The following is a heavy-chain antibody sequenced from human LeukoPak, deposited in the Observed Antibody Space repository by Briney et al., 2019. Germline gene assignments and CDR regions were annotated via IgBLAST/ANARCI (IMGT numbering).Heavy chain of an antibody. V-gene: IGHV3-9*01. CDR1: GFTFDDYA. D-gene: IGHD1-7*01. CDR2: ISWNSGSI. Sequence: GRSLRLSCAASGFTFDDYAMHWVRHAPGKGLEWVSGISWNSGSIGYADSVKGRFTISRDNAKNSLYLQMNSLRTEDTALYYCAKSQLQYYYYYGMDVWGQGTTVTVSS. CDR3: AKSQLQYYYYYGMDV. J-gene: IGHJ6*02.